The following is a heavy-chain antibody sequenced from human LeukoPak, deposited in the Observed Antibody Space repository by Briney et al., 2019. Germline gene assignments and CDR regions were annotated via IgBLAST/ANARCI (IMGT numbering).Heavy chain of an antibody. Sequence: ASVKVSCKASGYTFTSYHIHWVRQATGQGLEWMGWMNPNTGNTVYAQRFQGRVTMTRNTSISTAYMELSSLRSEDTAVYYCARAAAAAMRGHWFDPWGQGTLVTVSS. CDR2: MNPNTGNT. J-gene: IGHJ5*02. CDR1: GYTFTSYH. V-gene: IGHV1-8*01. D-gene: IGHD2-2*01. CDR3: ARAAAAAMRGHWFDP.